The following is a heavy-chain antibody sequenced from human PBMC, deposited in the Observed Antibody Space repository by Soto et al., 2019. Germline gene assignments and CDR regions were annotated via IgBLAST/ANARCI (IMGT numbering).Heavy chain of an antibody. CDR2: IYHSGST. V-gene: IGHV4-4*02. Sequence: SETLSLTCAVSGGSISSSNWWSWVRQPPGKGLEWIGEIYHSGSTNYNPSLKSRVTISVDKSKNQFSLKLSSVTAADTAVYYCARVNWRGSYDPDGFDYWGQGTLVTVSS. D-gene: IGHD1-26*01. CDR1: GGSISSSNW. CDR3: ARVNWRGSYDPDGFDY. J-gene: IGHJ4*02.